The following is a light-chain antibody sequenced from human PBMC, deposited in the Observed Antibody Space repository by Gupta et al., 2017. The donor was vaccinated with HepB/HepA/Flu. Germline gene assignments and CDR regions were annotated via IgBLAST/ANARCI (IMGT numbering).Light chain of an antibody. CDR2: WAS. CDR3: QQYYSTPRT. Sequence: DIVMTQSPDSLAVSLAERATINCKSSQSVLYRSNNKNYLAWYQQKPGQPPKLLIYWASTRESGVPDRFSGSGSGTDFTLTSSSLQAEDVAVYYCQQYYSTPRTFGQGTKLEIK. J-gene: IGKJ2*01. V-gene: IGKV4-1*01. CDR1: QSVLYRSNNKNY.